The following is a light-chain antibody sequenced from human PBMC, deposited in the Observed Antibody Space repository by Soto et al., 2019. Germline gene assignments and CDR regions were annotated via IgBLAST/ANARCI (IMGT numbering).Light chain of an antibody. Sequence: QTVVTQEPSLTVSPGGTVTLTCGSSTGAVTSGLYPHWFQQIPGQAPRTLIYDTTNKHSWTPARFSGSLLGGKAALTLSGAQPEDEADYYCLLSYSGAWVFGGGTKVTVL. CDR1: TGAVTSGLY. CDR2: DTT. J-gene: IGLJ3*02. CDR3: LLSYSGAWV. V-gene: IGLV7-46*01.